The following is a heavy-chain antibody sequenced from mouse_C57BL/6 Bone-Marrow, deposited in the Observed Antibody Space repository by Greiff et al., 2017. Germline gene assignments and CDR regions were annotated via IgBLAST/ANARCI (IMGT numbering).Heavy chain of an antibody. CDR1: GYTFTSYW. J-gene: IGHJ2*01. V-gene: IGHV1-55*01. Sequence: QVQLQQPGAELVKPGASVKMSCKASGYTFTSYWITWVKQRPGQGLEWIGDIYPGSGSTNYNEKFKGKATLTVDTSSSTAYMQLSSLTSEDSAVDSCARDCYGDFYFDYWGRGTTPTVSA. D-gene: IGHD2-13*01. CDR2: IYPGSGST. CDR3: ARDCYGDFYFDY.